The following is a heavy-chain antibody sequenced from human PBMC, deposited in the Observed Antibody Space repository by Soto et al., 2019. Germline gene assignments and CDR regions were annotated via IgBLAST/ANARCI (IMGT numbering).Heavy chain of an antibody. V-gene: IGHV3-7*03. CDR2: IKEDGSEK. CDR3: ARYRSLDP. J-gene: IGHJ5*02. D-gene: IGHD3-16*02. CDR1: GFILRNYW. Sequence: GGSVRLSCADSGFILRNYWMSWVRQAPGMGLQWVASIKEDGSEKYYVDPVKGRFTISRENAKNSLYLQMNSLRAEDTAVYYCARYRSLDPWGQGILVTVSS.